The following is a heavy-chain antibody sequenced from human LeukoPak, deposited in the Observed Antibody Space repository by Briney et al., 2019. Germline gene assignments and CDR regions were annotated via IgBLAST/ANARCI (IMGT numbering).Heavy chain of an antibody. CDR2: IYTSGST. CDR1: GGSISSYY. CDR3: ARHRRDSGSYFASYYFDY. D-gene: IGHD1-26*01. Sequence: SETLSLTCTVSGGSISSYYWNWIRQPAGKGLEWIGRIYTSGSTNYNPSLKSRVTMSVDTSKNQFSLTLSSVTAADTAVYYCARHRRDSGSYFASYYFDYWGQGTLVSVSS. J-gene: IGHJ4*02. V-gene: IGHV4-4*07.